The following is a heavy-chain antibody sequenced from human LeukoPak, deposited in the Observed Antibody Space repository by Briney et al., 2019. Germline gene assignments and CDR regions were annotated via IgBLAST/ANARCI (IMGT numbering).Heavy chain of an antibody. Sequence: GGSLRLSCVASGFSLDDYAMHWVRQAPGKGLEWVSGISWNRGSIGYADSGKGRFTISRAPAKHSLYLQMNCLRAEDMALYYCAKGYDFWSGLDAFDIWGQGTMVTVSS. V-gene: IGHV3-9*03. CDR1: GFSLDDYA. D-gene: IGHD3-3*01. CDR2: ISWNRGSI. J-gene: IGHJ3*02. CDR3: AKGYDFWSGLDAFDI.